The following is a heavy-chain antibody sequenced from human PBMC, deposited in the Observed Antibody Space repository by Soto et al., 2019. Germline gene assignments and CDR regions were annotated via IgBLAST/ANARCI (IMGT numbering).Heavy chain of an antibody. Sequence: GGSLRLSCAASGFTFDDYTMHWVRQAPGKGLEWVSLISWDGDSTYYADSVKGRFIISRDNSKNSLYLQMNSLRTEDTAFYYCAKDVPMDYSSSGFDYWGQGTLVTVSS. CDR1: GFTFDDYT. D-gene: IGHD6-6*01. V-gene: IGHV3-43*01. CDR2: ISWDGDST. CDR3: AKDVPMDYSSSGFDY. J-gene: IGHJ4*02.